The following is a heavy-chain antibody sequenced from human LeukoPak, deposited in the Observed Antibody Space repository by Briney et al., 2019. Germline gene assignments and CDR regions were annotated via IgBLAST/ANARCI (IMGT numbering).Heavy chain of an antibody. V-gene: IGHV3-23*01. Sequence: GGSLRLSCAASGFTFSSYAMNWVRQAPGKGLQWVSAISGSGGSTYYADSVKGRFTISRDNSKNTLYLQMNSLRAEDTAVYYCVRREYDSSGYSYYFDNWGQGTLVTVSS. CDR1: GFTFSSYA. CDR2: ISGSGGST. J-gene: IGHJ4*02. D-gene: IGHD3-22*01. CDR3: VRREYDSSGYSYYFDN.